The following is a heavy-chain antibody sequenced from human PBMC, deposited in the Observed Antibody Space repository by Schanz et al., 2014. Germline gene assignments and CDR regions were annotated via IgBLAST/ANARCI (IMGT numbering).Heavy chain of an antibody. J-gene: IGHJ4*02. CDR3: AKDISDTSGKDDY. V-gene: IGHV3-23*04. Sequence: EVQLVESGGGLEKPGGSLRLSCAASTSFFNHAWLSWVRRVPGKGLEWLSSISGTGGDDTYYADSVKGRFTISRDNSKNTLFLQMNSLRVEDSAIYYCAKDISDTSGKDDYWGQGTLVTVSS. D-gene: IGHD3-22*01. CDR1: TSFFNHA. CDR2: ISGTGGDDT.